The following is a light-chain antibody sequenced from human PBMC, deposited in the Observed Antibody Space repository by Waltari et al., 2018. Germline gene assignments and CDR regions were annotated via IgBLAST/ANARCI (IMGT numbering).Light chain of an antibody. CDR2: WAS. J-gene: IGKJ1*01. CDR3: QQYFSSPPT. CDR1: QSVLFSSSDKNY. Sequence: DIVMTQSPASLAVSLGDRATIKCKSSQSVLFSSSDKNYLAWYKQKPGQPPNLLISWASTRESVVPDRFSGSGSGTDFTLTISSLQAEDVAVYYCQQYFSSPPTFGQGSKVEIK. V-gene: IGKV4-1*01.